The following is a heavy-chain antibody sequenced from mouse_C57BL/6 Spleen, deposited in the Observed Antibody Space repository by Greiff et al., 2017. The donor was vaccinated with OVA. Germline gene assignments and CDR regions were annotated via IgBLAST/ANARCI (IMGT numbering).Heavy chain of an antibody. D-gene: IGHD1-1*02. Sequence: QVQLQQSGAELVRPGASVTLSCKASGYTFTDYEMHWVKQTPVHGLEWIGAIDPETGGTAYNQKFKGKAILTADKSSSTAYMELRSLTSEDSAVYYCTRGGVAWYFDVWGTGTTVTVSS. CDR1: GYTFTDYE. CDR3: TRGGVAWYFDV. CDR2: IDPETGGT. J-gene: IGHJ1*03. V-gene: IGHV1-15*01.